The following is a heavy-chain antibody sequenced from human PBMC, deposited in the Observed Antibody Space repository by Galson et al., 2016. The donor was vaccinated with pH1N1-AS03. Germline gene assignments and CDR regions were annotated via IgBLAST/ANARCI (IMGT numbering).Heavy chain of an antibody. CDR1: GFRFDDYA. CDR2: ISGSSSYI. J-gene: IGHJ4*02. Sequence: SLRLSCAVSGFRFDDYAMHWVRQAPGKGLEWVSSISGSSSYIYYADSVKGRFTISRGNAGKSLYLEMNSLRAEDTAVYFCARDSEEYCSGGSCGRFDYWGQGILVSVSS. D-gene: IGHD2-15*01. CDR3: ARDSEEYCSGGSCGRFDY. V-gene: IGHV3-21*01.